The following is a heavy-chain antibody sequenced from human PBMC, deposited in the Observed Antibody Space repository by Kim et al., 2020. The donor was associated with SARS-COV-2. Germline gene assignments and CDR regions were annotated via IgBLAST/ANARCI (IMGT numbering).Heavy chain of an antibody. D-gene: IGHD1-26*01. CDR3: ARSVGTFDY. J-gene: IGHJ4*02. Sequence: GSIGYADSVKGRFTISRDNAKNSLYLQMNSLRAEDTALYYCARSVGTFDYWGQGTLVTVSS. V-gene: IGHV3-9*01. CDR2: GSI.